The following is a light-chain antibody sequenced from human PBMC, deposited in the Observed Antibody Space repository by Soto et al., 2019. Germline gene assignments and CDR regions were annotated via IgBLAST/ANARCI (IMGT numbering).Light chain of an antibody. J-gene: IGKJ5*01. CDR3: QQYNSYPIT. Sequence: DIQMTQSPSSLSASVGDRVTITCRASQGICNYLAWFQQKPGTAPKSLIYAASSLQSGVPSKFSGSGSGTDFTLTISSLQPEDFATYYCQQYNSYPITFGQGTRLEIK. V-gene: IGKV1-16*02. CDR2: AAS. CDR1: QGICNY.